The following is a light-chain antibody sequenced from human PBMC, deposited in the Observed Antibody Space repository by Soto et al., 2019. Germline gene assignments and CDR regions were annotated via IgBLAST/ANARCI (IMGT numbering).Light chain of an antibody. CDR2: DVS. CDR3: SSYTSSSVYV. Sequence: QSAPTQPASVSGSPGQSVTISCTGTSSDVGDYNYVSWYQQHPGKAPKLMIYDVSNRPSGVSNRFSGSKSGNTAALTISGLQAEDEADYYCSSYTSSSVYVFGTGAKVTVL. CDR1: SSDVGDYNY. V-gene: IGLV2-14*01. J-gene: IGLJ1*01.